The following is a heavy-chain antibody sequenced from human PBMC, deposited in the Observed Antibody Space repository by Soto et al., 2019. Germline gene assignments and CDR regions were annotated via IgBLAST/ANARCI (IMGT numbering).Heavy chain of an antibody. D-gene: IGHD4-4*01. CDR1: GGTVSRDSNF. CDR3: ARGYSHYAH. J-gene: IGHJ1*01. Sequence: SETLSLTCTVSGGTVSRDSNFWSWIRQPPGKGLEWIGYIYYSGPSRYNPSLESRVTISIDSSKNQVSLTLTSVTAADTAVYYCARGYSHYAHWGRGTLVTVSS. V-gene: IGHV4-61*01. CDR2: IYYSGPS.